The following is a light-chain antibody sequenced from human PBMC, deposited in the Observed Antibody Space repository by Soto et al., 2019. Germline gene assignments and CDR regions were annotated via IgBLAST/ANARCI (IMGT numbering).Light chain of an antibody. V-gene: IGKV1-9*01. CDR1: QGISSY. Sequence: DIQLTQSPSFLSASVGDRVTITCRASQGISSYLAWYQQKPGKAPKLLICAASTLESGVPSRFSGSGSGTEFTLSINILQPEDFATDYCQQFNNYALSFGGGTKVEI. J-gene: IGKJ4*01. CDR2: AAS. CDR3: QQFNNYALS.